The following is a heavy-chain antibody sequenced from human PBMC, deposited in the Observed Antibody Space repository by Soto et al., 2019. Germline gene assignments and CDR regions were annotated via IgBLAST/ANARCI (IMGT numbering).Heavy chain of an antibody. CDR1: GYTFSSYG. Sequence: ASVKVSCKASGYTFSSYGINGVRQAPGQGLEWMGWISAYNGNRNYAQKLHGRVILTTDTSTNTAYMQLRSLRSDNTAVYYCARRYGDPSSAAGFDYRGQGTLVTVSS. D-gene: IGHD4-17*01. J-gene: IGHJ4*02. CDR3: ARRYGDPSSAAGFDY. CDR2: ISAYNGNR. V-gene: IGHV1-18*01.